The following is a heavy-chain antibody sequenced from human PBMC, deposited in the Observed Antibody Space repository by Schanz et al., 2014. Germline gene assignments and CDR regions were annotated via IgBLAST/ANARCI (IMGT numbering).Heavy chain of an antibody. J-gene: IGHJ4*02. Sequence: EVQLVESGGGLIHPGGSLRLSCAVSGFTVNTNYMTWVRQAPGKGLECVSILYIRSTYYADSVKGRFTISRDNSKDTLYLQMSGLTPEDTAVYYCARGPIPIQGVPMDFWGQGTLVTVSS. V-gene: IGHV3-53*01. CDR2: LYIRST. D-gene: IGHD3-10*01. CDR3: ARGPIPIQGVPMDF. CDR1: GFTVNTNY.